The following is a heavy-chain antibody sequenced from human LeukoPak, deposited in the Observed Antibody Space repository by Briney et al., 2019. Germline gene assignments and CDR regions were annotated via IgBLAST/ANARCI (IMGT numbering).Heavy chain of an antibody. D-gene: IGHD3-10*01. CDR3: ARDLLLWFGELPTFGY. J-gene: IGHJ4*02. Sequence: GASVKASCKASGYTFTSYGISWVRQAPGQGLEWMGWISAYNGNTNYAQKLQGRVTMTTDTSTSTAYMELRSLRSDDTAVYYCARDLLLWFGELPTFGYWGQGTLVTVSS. V-gene: IGHV1-18*04. CDR1: GYTFTSYG. CDR2: ISAYNGNT.